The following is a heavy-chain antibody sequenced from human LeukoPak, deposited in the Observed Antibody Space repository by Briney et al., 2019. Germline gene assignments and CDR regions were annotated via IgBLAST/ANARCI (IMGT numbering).Heavy chain of an antibody. CDR1: GFTFSSYS. CDR3: ARAPSAMVRDYFDD. CDR2: ISGSSSYI. Sequence: GGSLRLSCAASGFTFSSYSMSWVRQAPGLGLQWFSSISGSSSYIYYADSVKGRFTISRDNAKNSLYLQMNSLRAEDTAVYYCARAPSAMVRDYFDDWGQGTLVTVSS. J-gene: IGHJ4*02. D-gene: IGHD5-18*01. V-gene: IGHV3-21*01.